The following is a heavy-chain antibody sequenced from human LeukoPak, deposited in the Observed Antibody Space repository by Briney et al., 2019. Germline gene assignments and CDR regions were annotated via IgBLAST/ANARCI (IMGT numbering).Heavy chain of an antibody. CDR2: IYTSGNT. D-gene: IGHD4-17*01. Sequence: SETLSLTCTVSGVSISSAAYYWSWIRQPAGKGLEWIGHIYTSGNTNYNPSLKSRVTLSLDTSKNQFSLRLSSVTAADTAVYYCAREREGPYGYLDYWGQGTLVAVSS. J-gene: IGHJ4*02. CDR1: GVSISSAAYY. CDR3: AREREGPYGYLDY. V-gene: IGHV4-61*09.